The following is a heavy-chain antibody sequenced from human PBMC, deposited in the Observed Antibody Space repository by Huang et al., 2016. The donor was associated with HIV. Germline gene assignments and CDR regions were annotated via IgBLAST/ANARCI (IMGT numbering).Heavy chain of an antibody. Sequence: QVQLQESGPGLVNPSETLSLTCAVSGDSISSSNYYWGWIRQPPGKGLGGIGSVYYSGKTYYMPSLKSRVTISVDTAKNQFSLKLTSVTAADPAVYYCARHDIYCSDGSCSGFDYWGQGALVIVSS. CDR1: GDSISSSNYY. J-gene: IGHJ4*02. V-gene: IGHV4-39*01. CDR2: VYYSGKT. CDR3: ARHDIYCSDGSCSGFDY. D-gene: IGHD2-15*01.